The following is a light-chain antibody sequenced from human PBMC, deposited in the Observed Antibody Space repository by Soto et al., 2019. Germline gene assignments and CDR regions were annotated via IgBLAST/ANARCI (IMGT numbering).Light chain of an antibody. CDR1: SSDVGGSNF. V-gene: IGLV2-14*01. J-gene: IGLJ1*01. CDR3: VSCTSCTTCV. Sequence: QSALAQTASVSDSAGQSITNSCTGTSSDVGGSNFVSWDQQHPGKPPKLIIYEVANRPAGVSNRFSGSTSGSTAYLIISRHLPEDEADYSCVSCTSCTTCVCVTGAKVAVL. CDR2: EVA.